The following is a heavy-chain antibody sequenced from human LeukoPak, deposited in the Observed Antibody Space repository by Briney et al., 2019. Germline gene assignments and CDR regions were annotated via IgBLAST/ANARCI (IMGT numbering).Heavy chain of an antibody. CDR2: ISGSGGST. D-gene: IGHD4-11*01. Sequence: GGSLRRSCAASGFTFSSYAMSWVRQAPGKGLEWVSAISGSGGSTYYADSVKGRFTISRDNSKNTLYLQMNSLRAEDTAVYYCAKAPTVTTGRVSYYMDVWGKGTTVTVSS. V-gene: IGHV3-23*01. CDR1: GFTFSSYA. J-gene: IGHJ6*03. CDR3: AKAPTVTTGRVSYYMDV.